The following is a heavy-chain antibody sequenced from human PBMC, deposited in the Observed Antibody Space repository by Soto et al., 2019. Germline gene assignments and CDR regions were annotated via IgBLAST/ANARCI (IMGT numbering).Heavy chain of an antibody. Sequence: QVQLVQSGAEVKKPGSSVKVSCKAPGGTFSSYAISWVRQAPGQGLEWMGGIIPIFGTAKYAQKFQGRVTITADGSTSTGYMELSSLRSEDTAVYYCARSQGGSSSLDIYYYYYYGMDVWGQGTTVTVSS. V-gene: IGHV1-69*01. D-gene: IGHD2-15*01. CDR1: GGTFSSYA. J-gene: IGHJ6*02. CDR3: ARSQGGSSSLDIYYYYYYGMDV. CDR2: IIPIFGTA.